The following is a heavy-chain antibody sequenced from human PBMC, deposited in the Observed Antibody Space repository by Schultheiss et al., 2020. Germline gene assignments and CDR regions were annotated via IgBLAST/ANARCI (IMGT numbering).Heavy chain of an antibody. Sequence: SETLSLTCTVSGGSISSYYWSWIRQPPGKGLEWIGYIYYSGSTNYNPSLKSRVTISVDTSKNQFSLKLSSVTAADTAVYYCASGNTLGYCSGGSCYGYGMDVWGQGTTVTVSS. J-gene: IGHJ6*02. CDR1: GGSISSYY. V-gene: IGHV4-59*08. D-gene: IGHD2-15*01. CDR3: ASGNTLGYCSGGSCYGYGMDV. CDR2: IYYSGST.